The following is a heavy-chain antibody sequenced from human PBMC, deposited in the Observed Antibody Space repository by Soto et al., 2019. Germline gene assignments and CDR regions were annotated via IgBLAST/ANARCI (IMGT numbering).Heavy chain of an antibody. J-gene: IGHJ4*02. D-gene: IGHD3-16*01. CDR2: ISGSGGST. Sequence: PGGSLRLSCAASGFTFSSYAMSWVRQAPGKGLEWVSAISGSGGSTYYADSVKGRFTISRDNSKNTLYLQMNSLRAEDTAVYYCAKVIPDDYIWGRYYFDYWGQGTLVTVSS. CDR3: AKVIPDDYIWGRYYFDY. V-gene: IGHV3-23*01. CDR1: GFTFSSYA.